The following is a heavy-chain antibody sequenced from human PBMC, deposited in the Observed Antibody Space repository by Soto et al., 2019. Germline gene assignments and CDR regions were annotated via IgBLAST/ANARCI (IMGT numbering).Heavy chain of an antibody. D-gene: IGHD2-15*01. V-gene: IGHV3-23*01. CDR2: FGGSDGRI. CDR3: AKSSVPAAANFDY. Sequence: GSLRLSCVVSGFTFSSYAMSWVRQAPGKGLEWVSAFGGSDGRIYYAESVKGRFTISRDNSKNTLYLQMNSLRAEGTAVYYCAKSSVPAAANFDYWGQGTLVTVSS. CDR1: GFTFSSYA. J-gene: IGHJ4*02.